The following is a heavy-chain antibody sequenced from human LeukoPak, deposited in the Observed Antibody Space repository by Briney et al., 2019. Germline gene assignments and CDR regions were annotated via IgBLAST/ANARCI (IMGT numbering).Heavy chain of an antibody. CDR3: ARGYCTTIGGHANWFDP. CDR2: IEPYGSAT. Sequence: GGSLRLSCADSGFTFSSYWMSWVRQAPGKGLEWVANIEPYGSATYYADSVKGRFTISRDNATNSLYLQMNSLRAEDTAVYYCARGYCTTIGGHANWFDPWGEGTPVTVSS. CDR1: GFTFSSYW. D-gene: IGHD2-8*01. V-gene: IGHV3-7*02. J-gene: IGHJ5*02.